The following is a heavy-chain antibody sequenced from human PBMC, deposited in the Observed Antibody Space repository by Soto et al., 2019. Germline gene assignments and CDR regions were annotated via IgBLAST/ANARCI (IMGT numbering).Heavy chain of an antibody. D-gene: IGHD3-10*01. J-gene: IGHJ4*02. CDR3: ARSGRGRSDRRIDY. Sequence: QVQLQESGPGLVKPSETLSLTCTVSGGSISSYYWSWIRQPPGKGLEWIGYIYYSGSTNYNPSLKSRVTISVDTSKNQFSLKLSSVTAADTAVYYCARSGRGRSDRRIDYWGKGTLVTVSS. CDR2: IYYSGST. CDR1: GGSISSYY. V-gene: IGHV4-59*01.